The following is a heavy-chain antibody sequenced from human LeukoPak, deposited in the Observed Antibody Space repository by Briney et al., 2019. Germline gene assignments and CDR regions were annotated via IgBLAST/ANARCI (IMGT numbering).Heavy chain of an antibody. J-gene: IGHJ5*02. CDR2: IWNDGSNK. Sequence: ARTLRCSCAATGFRFCSYGMHWVRQAPGNGLEWEAVIWNDGSNKYYADYVKGRFTISKDNSKNTVYLQMNSLRAEDTAVYYCARPYGYYSTSHPWAQGPLVTVSS. CDR3: ARPYGYYSTSHP. CDR1: GFRFCSYG. V-gene: IGHV3-33*01. D-gene: IGHD3-22*01.